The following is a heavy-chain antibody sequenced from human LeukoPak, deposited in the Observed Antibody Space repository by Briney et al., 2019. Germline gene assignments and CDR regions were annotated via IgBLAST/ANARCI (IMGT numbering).Heavy chain of an antibody. CDR1: GYIFTSNY. V-gene: IGHV1-46*01. CDR2: IYPRDGST. D-gene: IGHD3-3*01. CDR3: ARRVLAYYDFWSGTLFRPNWFDP. Sequence: ASVKVSCKASGYIFTSNYIHWVRQAPGQGLEWMGMIYPRDGSTSYAQKFQGRVTMTRNTSISTAYMELSSLRSEDTAVYYCARRVLAYYDFWSGTLFRPNWFDPWGQGTLVTVSS. J-gene: IGHJ5*02.